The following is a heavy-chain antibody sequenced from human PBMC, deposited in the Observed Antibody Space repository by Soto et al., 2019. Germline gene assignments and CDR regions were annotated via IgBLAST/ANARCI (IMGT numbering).Heavy chain of an antibody. J-gene: IGHJ4*02. CDR3: ARRWGPTFDY. D-gene: IGHD1-26*01. CDR1: GGSISRYY. Sequence: SEALSLTCTVSGGSISRYYWSWIRQPPGKGLEWIGYIYYSGSTNYNPSLKSRVTISVDTSKNQFSLKLSSVTAADTAVYYCARRWGPTFDYWGQGTLVTVS. CDR2: IYYSGST. V-gene: IGHV4-59*01.